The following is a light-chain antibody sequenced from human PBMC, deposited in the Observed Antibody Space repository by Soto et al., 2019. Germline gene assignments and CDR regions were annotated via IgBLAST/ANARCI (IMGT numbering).Light chain of an antibody. Sequence: EIVLTQSPGTLSLSPGERATLSCRASQSVTSNYLAWYQQKPGQAPRLLIYGASSRATGIPDRFIGSGSGTDFTLTISRLEPEDFAVYYCQQYGSSPGTFGQGTKVAIK. J-gene: IGKJ1*01. V-gene: IGKV3-20*01. CDR3: QQYGSSPGT. CDR1: QSVTSNY. CDR2: GAS.